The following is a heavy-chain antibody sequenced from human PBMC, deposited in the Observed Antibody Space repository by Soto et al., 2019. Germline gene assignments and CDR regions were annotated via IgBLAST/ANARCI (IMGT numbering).Heavy chain of an antibody. V-gene: IGHV3-30*18. D-gene: IGHD6-19*01. CDR3: AKDFGAWSDS. Sequence: QVNLVESGGGVVQPGRTLTISCVGSGFAFSIYGMHWVRQAPAKGLEWVALISYDGTDKYYADSVKGRFSISRDNSKQTLSLQMDSLRPEDTSVYYCAKDFGAWSDSWGQGTLVNVSS. J-gene: IGHJ5*02. CDR2: ISYDGTDK. CDR1: GFAFSIYG.